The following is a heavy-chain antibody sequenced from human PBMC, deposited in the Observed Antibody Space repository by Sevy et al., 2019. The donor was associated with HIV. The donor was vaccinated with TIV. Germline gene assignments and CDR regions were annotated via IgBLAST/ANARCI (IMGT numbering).Heavy chain of an antibody. J-gene: IGHJ4*02. Sequence: GGSLRLSCAASGFTFSSYEMNWVRQAPGKGLEWVSYISSSGSTIYYADSVKGRFTITRDNAKNSLYLQMNSPRAEDTAVYYCASHTRYCSSTSCYPYFDYWGQGTLVTVSS. CDR1: GFTFSSYE. V-gene: IGHV3-48*03. D-gene: IGHD2-2*01. CDR3: ASHTRYCSSTSCYPYFDY. CDR2: ISSSGSTI.